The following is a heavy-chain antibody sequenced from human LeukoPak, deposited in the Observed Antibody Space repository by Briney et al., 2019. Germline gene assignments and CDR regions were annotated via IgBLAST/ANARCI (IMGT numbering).Heavy chain of an antibody. CDR3: ARSQFPIVVVPAFTYPGTNWFDP. CDR2: INPNSGGT. V-gene: IGHV1-2*02. CDR1: GYTFTGYY. Sequence: GASVKVSCKASGYTFTGYYMHWVRQAPGQGLEWMGWINPNSGGTNYAQKFQGRVTMTRDTSISTAYMELSRLRSDDTAVYYCARSQFPIVVVPAFTYPGTNWFDPWGQGTLVTVSS. D-gene: IGHD2-2*01. J-gene: IGHJ5*02.